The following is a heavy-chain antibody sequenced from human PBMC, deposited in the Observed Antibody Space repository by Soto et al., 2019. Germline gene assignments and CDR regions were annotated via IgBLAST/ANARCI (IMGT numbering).Heavy chain of an antibody. CDR1: GFTFSSYA. CDR2: ISGSGGST. CDR3: AKDILVDFWSGYYTNFDY. D-gene: IGHD3-3*01. J-gene: IGHJ4*02. V-gene: IGHV3-23*01. Sequence: GGSLRRSCAASGFTFSSYAMSGVRQAPGKGLEWVSAISGSGGSTYYADSVKGRFTISRDNSKNTLYLQMNSLRAEDTAVYYCAKDILVDFWSGYYTNFDYCGQGTLVTFSS.